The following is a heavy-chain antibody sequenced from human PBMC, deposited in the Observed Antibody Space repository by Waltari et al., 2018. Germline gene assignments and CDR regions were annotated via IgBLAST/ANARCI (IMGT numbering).Heavy chain of an antibody. Sequence: QVQLQESGPGLVKPSETLSPTFTVSGCSITSYYWSWIRQSPGKGLEWIGYIYYRGRAHYNPSLKSRLTISVDRSNYQFSLNLTCMTAADTAVYYCARVGAPSSGFQRSQPFDYWGQGTLVTVSS. J-gene: IGHJ4*02. V-gene: IGHV4-59*01. CDR3: ARVGAPSSGFQRSQPFDY. CDR1: GCSITSYY. CDR2: IYYRGRA. D-gene: IGHD3-22*01.